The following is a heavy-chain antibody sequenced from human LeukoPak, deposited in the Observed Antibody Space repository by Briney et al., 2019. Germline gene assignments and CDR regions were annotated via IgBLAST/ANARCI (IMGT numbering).Heavy chain of an antibody. CDR3: AKLKQWQPQRYFFEY. CDR1: GFTFSSYA. V-gene: IGHV3-23*01. Sequence: GGSLRLSCAASGFTFSSYAMSWVRQAPGKGLEWVSTFSGTSTNSYADAVKGRVTISRDNSENTLYLQMNSLRAEDTAVYYCAKLKQWQPQRYFFEYWGQGALVTVAS. J-gene: IGHJ4*02. D-gene: IGHD6-19*01. CDR2: FSGTSTN.